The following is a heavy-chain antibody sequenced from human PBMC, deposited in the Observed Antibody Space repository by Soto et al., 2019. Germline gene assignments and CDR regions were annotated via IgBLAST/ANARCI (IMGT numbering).Heavy chain of an antibody. Sequence: PGGSLRLSCAASGFTFSSYWMSWVRQAPGKGLEWVANIKQDGSEKYYVDSVKGRFTISRDNAKNSLYLQMNSLRAEDTAVYYCAILEGYDILTGYYRDDDWGQGTLVTVSS. V-gene: IGHV3-7*01. CDR2: IKQDGSEK. D-gene: IGHD3-9*01. CDR3: AILEGYDILTGYYRDDD. J-gene: IGHJ4*02. CDR1: GFTFSSYW.